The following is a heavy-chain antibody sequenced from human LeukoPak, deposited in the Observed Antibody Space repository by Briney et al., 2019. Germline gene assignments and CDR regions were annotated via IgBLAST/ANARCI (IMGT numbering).Heavy chain of an antibody. J-gene: IGHJ6*02. Sequence: GASVKVSCKASGYTFTSYGISWVRQAPGQGLEWMGWISAYNGNTNYAQKLRGRVTMTTDTSTSTAYMELRSLRSDDTAVYYCARGDGDLYYYYGVDVWGQGTTVTVSS. V-gene: IGHV1-18*01. D-gene: IGHD4-17*01. CDR1: GYTFTSYG. CDR2: ISAYNGNT. CDR3: ARGDGDLYYYYGVDV.